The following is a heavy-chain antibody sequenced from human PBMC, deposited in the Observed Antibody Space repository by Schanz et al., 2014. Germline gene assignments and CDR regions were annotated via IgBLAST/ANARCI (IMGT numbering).Heavy chain of an antibody. Sequence: QVQLVQSGAEVKKPGASVKVSCEASRYTFNTYGLNWVRQAPGQGLEWMGWISAYTNNTNYAQKVQGRVTMTTDTSTGTAYMELRSLRSDDTAMYYCARDRLECGAECYSVEVFEIWGQGTLVIVSS. D-gene: IGHD2-21*01. J-gene: IGHJ4*02. CDR1: RYTFNTYG. CDR3: ARDRLECGAECYSVEVFEI. V-gene: IGHV1-18*01. CDR2: ISAYTNNT.